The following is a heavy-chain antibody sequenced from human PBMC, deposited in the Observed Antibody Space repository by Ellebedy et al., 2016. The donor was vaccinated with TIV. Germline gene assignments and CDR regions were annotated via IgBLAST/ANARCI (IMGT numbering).Heavy chain of an antibody. V-gene: IGHV4-34*01. CDR2: INHSGST. Sequence: MPSETLSLTCAVYGGSFSGYYWSWIRQPPGKGLEWIGEINHSGSTNYNPSLKSRLTVSVDTSKNQFYLKLSSVTAADTAVYYCARGYDSSGYYDYWGQGTLVTVSS. J-gene: IGHJ4*02. CDR3: ARGYDSSGYYDY. CDR1: GGSFSGYY. D-gene: IGHD3-22*01.